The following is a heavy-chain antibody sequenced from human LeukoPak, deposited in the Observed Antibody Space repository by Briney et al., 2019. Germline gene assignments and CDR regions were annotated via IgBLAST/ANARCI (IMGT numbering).Heavy chain of an antibody. V-gene: IGHV4-38-2*02. Sequence: SETLSLTCTVSGYSISSGFFWGWIRQPPGKGLEWIGSICNSGSTYYSPSLKSRVTISVDTSKNQFSLKLSSVTAADTAVYYCARRGQLLGAFDIWGQGTMVTVSS. J-gene: IGHJ3*02. CDR3: ARRGQLLGAFDI. CDR2: ICNSGST. CDR1: GYSISSGFF. D-gene: IGHD2-2*01.